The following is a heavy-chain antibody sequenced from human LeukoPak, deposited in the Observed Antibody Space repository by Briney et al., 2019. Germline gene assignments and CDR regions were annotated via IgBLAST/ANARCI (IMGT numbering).Heavy chain of an antibody. J-gene: IGHJ3*02. CDR3: ARKRITMIVDI. CDR2: IYYSRST. Sequence: SETLSLTCTVSGGSISSYYWSWIRQPPGKGLEWIGYIYYSRSTNYNPSLKSRVTISVDTSKNQFSLKLSSVTAADTAVYYCARKRITMIVDIWGQGTMVTVSS. D-gene: IGHD3-22*01. V-gene: IGHV4-59*01. CDR1: GGSISSYY.